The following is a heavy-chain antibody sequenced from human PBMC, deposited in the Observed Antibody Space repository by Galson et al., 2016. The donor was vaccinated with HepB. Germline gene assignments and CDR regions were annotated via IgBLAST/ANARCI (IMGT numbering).Heavy chain of an antibody. CDR3: ARDRTTRGFDP. V-gene: IGHV4-59*01. Sequence: SETLSLTCTVYGGSISSYYWSWIRQPPGKGLEWIGYIYYNGSTNYNPSLKSRVTISVDTSKNQFSLKLTSVTAADTAVYYCARDRTTRGFDPWGQGTLVTVSS. D-gene: IGHD4-17*01. CDR1: GGSISSYY. CDR2: IYYNGST. J-gene: IGHJ5*02.